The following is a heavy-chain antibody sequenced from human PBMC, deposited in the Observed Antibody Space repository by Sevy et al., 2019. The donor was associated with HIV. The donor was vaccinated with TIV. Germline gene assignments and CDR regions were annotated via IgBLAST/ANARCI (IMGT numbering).Heavy chain of an antibody. J-gene: IGHJ3*02. V-gene: IGHV4-59*01. CDR1: GGSISGNF. CDR3: ASGSGSYYDAFHI. Sequence: SETLSLTCTVSGGSISGNFWTWIRQPPGKGLEWIGYIYYSGSTNSNPSLKSRVSISLDTSKNQFSLGLNSVTAADPAVYYCASGSGSYYDAFHIWGQGKMVTVSS. CDR2: IYYSGST. D-gene: IGHD1-26*01.